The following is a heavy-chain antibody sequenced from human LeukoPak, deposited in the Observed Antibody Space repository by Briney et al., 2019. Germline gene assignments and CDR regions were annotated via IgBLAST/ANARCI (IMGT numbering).Heavy chain of an antibody. V-gene: IGHV4-39*02. J-gene: IGHJ4*02. CDR1: GGSIRSSSYY. CDR3: AREGYSSSWLLYYFDY. Sequence: SETLSLTCTVSGGSIRSSSYYWGWIRQPPGKGLEWIGCIYYTGSTYYNPSLKSRVTISVDTSKNQFSLKLSSVTAADTAVYYCAREGYSSSWLLYYFDYWGQGTLVTVSS. CDR2: IYYTGST. D-gene: IGHD6-13*01.